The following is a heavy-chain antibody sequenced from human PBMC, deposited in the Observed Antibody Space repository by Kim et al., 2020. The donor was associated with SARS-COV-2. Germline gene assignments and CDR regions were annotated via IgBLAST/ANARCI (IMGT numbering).Heavy chain of an antibody. CDR1: GFTFSPHW. J-gene: IGHJ5*02. D-gene: IGHD3-3*01. CDR3: ARVSTWSGTSWWFDA. V-gene: IGHV3-7*03. CDR2: IKPDGGDK. Sequence: GGSLRLSCAASGFTFSPHWMSWVRQAPGKGLEWVANIKPDGGDKYYVDSVKGRFTISRDNTKNSLYLQMNSLRAEDTAVYYCARVSTWSGTSWWFDAWGQGTLVTVSS.